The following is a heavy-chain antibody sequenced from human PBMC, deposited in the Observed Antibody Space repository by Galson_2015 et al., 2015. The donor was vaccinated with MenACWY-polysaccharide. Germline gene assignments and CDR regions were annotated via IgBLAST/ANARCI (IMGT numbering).Heavy chain of an antibody. CDR2: IDSAGAK. D-gene: IGHD4-11*01. Sequence: SLRLSCAASGFTARNKYMNWVRQAPGKGLEWVSAIDSAGAKSYSDSVKGRFTISRDDSQNTLYFQVNSLRAEDTAVDHCATRVSDYSLSYFDCWGQGALVTVSS. V-gene: IGHV3-53*01. CDR3: ATRVSDYSLSYFDC. CDR1: GFTARNKY. J-gene: IGHJ4*02.